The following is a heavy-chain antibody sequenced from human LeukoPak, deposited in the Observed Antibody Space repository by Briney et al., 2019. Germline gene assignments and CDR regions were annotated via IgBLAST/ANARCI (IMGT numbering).Heavy chain of an antibody. D-gene: IGHD3-9*01. CDR2: IYYSGST. J-gene: IGHJ4*02. V-gene: IGHV4-39*07. CDR3: ARGRLFDWLLYRDRSLRLDY. Sequence: SETLSLTCTVSGGSISSSSYYWGWIRQPPGKGLEWIGSIYYSGSTYYNPSLKSRVTISVDTSKNQFSLKLSSVTAADTAVYYCARGRLFDWLLYRDRSLRLDYWGQGTLVTVSS. CDR1: GGSISSSSYY.